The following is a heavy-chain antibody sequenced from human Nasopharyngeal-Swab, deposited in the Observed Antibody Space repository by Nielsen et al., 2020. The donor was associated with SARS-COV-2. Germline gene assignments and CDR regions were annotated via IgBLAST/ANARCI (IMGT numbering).Heavy chain of an antibody. CDR3: ARDSSVSIFGVVTSYGMDV. Sequence: SETLSLTCTVSGGSISSGGYYWSWIRQHPGKGLEWIGYLYYSGNTYYNPSLKSRVTISVDTSKDQFSLKLNSVTAADTAVYYCARDSSVSIFGVVTSYGMDVWGQGTTVTVSS. J-gene: IGHJ6*02. CDR1: GGSISSGGYY. CDR2: LYYSGNT. D-gene: IGHD3-3*01. V-gene: IGHV4-31*03.